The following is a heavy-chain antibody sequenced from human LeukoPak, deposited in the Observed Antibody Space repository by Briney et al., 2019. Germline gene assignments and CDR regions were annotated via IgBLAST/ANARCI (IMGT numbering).Heavy chain of an antibody. CDR2: INSDGSTI. CDR1: GFTFSSYW. Sequence: GGSLRLSCAASGFTFSSYWMHWVRQAPGKGLVWVSRINSDGSTIDYADSVKGRFTISRDNAKNTLYLQMNSLRAEDTAMYFCARESCTGGSCINWFDPWGQGTLVTVSS. D-gene: IGHD2-15*01. J-gene: IGHJ5*02. CDR3: ARESCTGGSCINWFDP. V-gene: IGHV3-74*01.